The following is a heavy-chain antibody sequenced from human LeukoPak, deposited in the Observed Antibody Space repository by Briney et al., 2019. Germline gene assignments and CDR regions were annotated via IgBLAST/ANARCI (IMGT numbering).Heavy chain of an antibody. CDR2: INHSGGT. CDR3: ARVRYNWNDAHYNWFDP. D-gene: IGHD1-20*01. V-gene: IGHV4-34*01. J-gene: IGHJ5*02. Sequence: SETLSLTCAVYGGSFSGYYWSWIRQPPGKGLEWIGEINHSGGTNYNPSLKSRVTISVDTSKNQFSLKLSSVTAADTAVYYCARVRYNWNDAHYNWFDPWGQGTLVTVSS. CDR1: GGSFSGYY.